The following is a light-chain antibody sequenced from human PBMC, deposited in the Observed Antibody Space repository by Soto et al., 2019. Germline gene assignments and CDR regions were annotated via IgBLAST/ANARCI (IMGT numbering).Light chain of an antibody. Sequence: EIVMTQSPATLSVSPGERATLSCRASQSVATNLAWFQQKPGQAPRLLIYAASTRSTGIPARFSGSGSGTEFTLTIRSLQSEDFAVYYCQQRSNWPTFGQGTKVDIK. V-gene: IGKV3-15*01. CDR1: QSVATN. CDR3: QQRSNWPT. J-gene: IGKJ1*01. CDR2: AAS.